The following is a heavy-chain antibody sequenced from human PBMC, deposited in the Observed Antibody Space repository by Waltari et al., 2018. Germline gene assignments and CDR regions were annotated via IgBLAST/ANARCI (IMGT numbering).Heavy chain of an antibody. J-gene: IGHJ4*02. Sequence: QVQLVQSGAEVKKPGASVKVSCKASGYTFTGYYMHWVRPAPGQGLEWMGRINPNSGGTNYAQKFQGRVTMTRDTSISTAYMELSRLRSDDTAVYYCARDRRGSGSYYNHGFSNYWGQGTLVTVSS. CDR3: ARDRRGSGSYYNHGFSNY. CDR1: GYTFTGYY. CDR2: INPNSGGT. V-gene: IGHV1-2*06. D-gene: IGHD3-10*01.